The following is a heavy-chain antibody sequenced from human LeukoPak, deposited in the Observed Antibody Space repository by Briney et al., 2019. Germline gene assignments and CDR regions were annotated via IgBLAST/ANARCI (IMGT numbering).Heavy chain of an antibody. D-gene: IGHD6-13*01. V-gene: IGHV3-23*01. J-gene: IGHJ4*02. Sequence: PGGSLRLSCAASGFTFSSYAMSWVRQAPGKGLEWVSTISNSDGKTYYADSVKGRFTISRDNSKNTLYLQMNSLRAEDTAVYYCAKDYPYLAAADPDYWGQGTLVTVSS. CDR3: AKDYPYLAAADPDY. CDR2: ISNSDGKT. CDR1: GFTFSSYA.